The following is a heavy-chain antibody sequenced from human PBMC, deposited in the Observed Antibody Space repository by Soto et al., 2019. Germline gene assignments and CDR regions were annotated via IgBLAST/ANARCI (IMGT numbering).Heavy chain of an antibody. Sequence: GASVKVSCKASGYTFTSYAMHWVRQAPGQRLEWMGWINAGNGNTKYSQKFQGRVTITRDTSASTAYMELSSLRSEDTAVYYCASASQYCSSTSCYTPYYYYGMDVWGQGTTVTVSS. D-gene: IGHD2-2*02. J-gene: IGHJ6*02. CDR3: ASASQYCSSTSCYTPYYYYGMDV. CDR2: INAGNGNT. CDR1: GYTFTSYA. V-gene: IGHV1-3*01.